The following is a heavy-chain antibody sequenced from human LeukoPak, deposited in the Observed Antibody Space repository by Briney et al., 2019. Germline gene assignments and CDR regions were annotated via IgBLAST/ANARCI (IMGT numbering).Heavy chain of an antibody. D-gene: IGHD3-9*01. CDR2: IYSGGST. CDR1: GFTVSSNY. Sequence: PGGSLRLSCAASGFTVSSNYMSWVRQAPGKGLEWVSVIYSGGSTCYADSVKGRFTISRDNSKNTLYLQMNSLRAEDTAVYYCARDLRYYDILTGYRYGMDVWGQGTTVTVSS. CDR3: ARDLRYYDILTGYRYGMDV. J-gene: IGHJ6*02. V-gene: IGHV3-66*01.